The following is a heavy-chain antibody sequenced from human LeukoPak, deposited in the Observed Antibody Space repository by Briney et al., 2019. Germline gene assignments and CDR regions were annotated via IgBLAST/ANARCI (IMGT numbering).Heavy chain of an antibody. CDR2: IREDGTKK. Sequence: GGSLRLSCTASGFTFSGAWMTWVRQAPGKGLEWVANIREDGTKKNYVDSVKGRFTISRDNAKNSLFLQMNSLRAEDTAVYYCARDGFTYYYDSSGYNFDYWGQGTLVTVSS. V-gene: IGHV3-7*01. J-gene: IGHJ4*02. D-gene: IGHD3-22*01. CDR1: GFTFSGAW. CDR3: ARDGFTYYYDSSGYNFDY.